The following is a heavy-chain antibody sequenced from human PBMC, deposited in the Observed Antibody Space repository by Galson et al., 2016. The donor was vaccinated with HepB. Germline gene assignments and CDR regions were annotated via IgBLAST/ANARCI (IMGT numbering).Heavy chain of an antibody. J-gene: IGHJ5*02. Sequence: SLRLSYAASGFTFRDYAMHWVRQAPGRGLEWVALIAPDTGNIYYADSVRGRFIISHDNSKTTLYLEMNSLRNEDTAVYCCARETEHSTKWLGPGGPGTPVTVSA. V-gene: IGHV3-30*04. CDR2: IAPDTGNI. CDR3: ARETEHSTKWLGP. D-gene: IGHD2-15*01. CDR1: GFTFRDYA.